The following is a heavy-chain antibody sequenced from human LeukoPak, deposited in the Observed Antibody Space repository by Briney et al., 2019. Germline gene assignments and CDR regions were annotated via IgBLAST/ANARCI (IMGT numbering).Heavy chain of an antibody. Sequence: GGSLRLSCAASGFTFSSSAMSWVRQAPGKGLEWVSAISNNGGYTYYADSVKGQFTISRDNSKDRLYLQMNSLRPEDTAMYYCARVRGGRSWYYYGMDVWGRGTTVTVSS. CDR3: ARVRGGRSWYYYGMDV. V-gene: IGHV3-23*01. CDR1: GFTFSSSA. J-gene: IGHJ6*02. CDR2: ISNNGGYT. D-gene: IGHD3-16*01.